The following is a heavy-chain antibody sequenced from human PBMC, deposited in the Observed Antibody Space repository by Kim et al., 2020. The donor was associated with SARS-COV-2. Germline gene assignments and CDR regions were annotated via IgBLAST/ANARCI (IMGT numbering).Heavy chain of an antibody. Sequence: PSLKSRVTISVDTSKNQFSLKLSSVTAADTAVYYCAREKNSGSYSAPFDYWGQGTLVTVSS. CDR3: AREKNSGSYSAPFDY. J-gene: IGHJ4*02. V-gene: IGHV4-34*01. D-gene: IGHD1-26*01.